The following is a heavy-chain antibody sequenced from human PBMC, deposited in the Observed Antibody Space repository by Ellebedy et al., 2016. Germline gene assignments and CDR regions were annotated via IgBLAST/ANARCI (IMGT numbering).Heavy chain of an antibody. V-gene: IGHV4-59*01. D-gene: IGHD5-12*01. CDR2: IYYNGNT. Sequence: SETLSLTCTVSGGSINNYYCSWIRQPPGKGLEWIGYIYYNGNTNYNPSLRSRVTMSLDTSKNQFSLRLSSVIAADTAMYYCATGAGWLIDYWGQGTLVTVAS. J-gene: IGHJ4*02. CDR1: GGSINNYY. CDR3: ATGAGWLIDY.